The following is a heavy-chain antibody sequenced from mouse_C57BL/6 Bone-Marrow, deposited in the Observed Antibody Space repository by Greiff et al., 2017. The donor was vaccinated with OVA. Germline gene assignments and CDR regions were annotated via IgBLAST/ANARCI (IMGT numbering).Heavy chain of an antibody. CDR2: IRNKANGYTT. CDR1: GFTFTDYY. V-gene: IGHV7-3*01. CDR3: ARPYGSSLGFAY. Sequence: EVKLVESGGGLVQPGGSLSLSCAASGFTFTDYYMSWVRQPPGKALEWLGFIRNKANGYTTEYSASVKGRFTISRDNSQSILYLQMNALRAEDSATYYCARPYGSSLGFAYWGQGTLVTVSA. J-gene: IGHJ3*01. D-gene: IGHD1-1*01.